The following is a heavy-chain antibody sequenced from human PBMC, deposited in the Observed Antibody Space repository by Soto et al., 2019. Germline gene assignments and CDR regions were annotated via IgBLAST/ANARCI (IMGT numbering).Heavy chain of an antibody. V-gene: IGHV1-46*01. Sequence: GASVKVSCKAAGYTFTGYYMHWVRQAPGQGPEWMGLINPSGGSTTYSQKFQGRVTMTRDTSTTTVYMELSALRSEDTAFYYCATIQRGDSYDDSGYGEVPFDHWGQGTLVTVSS. J-gene: IGHJ4*02. D-gene: IGHD5-18*01. CDR3: ATIQRGDSYDDSGYGEVPFDH. CDR1: GYTFTGYY. CDR2: INPSGGST.